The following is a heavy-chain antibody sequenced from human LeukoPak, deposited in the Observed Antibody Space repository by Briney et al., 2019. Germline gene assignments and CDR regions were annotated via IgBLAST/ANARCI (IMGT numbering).Heavy chain of an antibody. CDR3: ARDIAARRFDY. CDR2: IWYDGSNK. J-gene: IGHJ4*02. D-gene: IGHD6-6*01. V-gene: IGHV3-33*01. Sequence: PGGSLRLSCAASGFTFSGHGMHWFRQAPGKGLEWVAVIWYDGSNKYYADSVKGLFTISRDNSKNTLDVQMNSLRAEDTAVYYCARDIAARRFDYWGQGTLVSVSS. CDR1: GFTFSGHG.